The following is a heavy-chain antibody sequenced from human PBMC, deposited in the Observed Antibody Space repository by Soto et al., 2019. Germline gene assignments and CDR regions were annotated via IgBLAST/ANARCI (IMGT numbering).Heavy chain of an antibody. D-gene: IGHD2-15*01. CDR2: INPSGGSP. CDR1: GYTFTSYY. CDR3: AIEDRYCSGGSCYSKRNFDY. J-gene: IGHJ4*02. Sequence: GASVKVSCKASGYTFTSYYMHWVRQAPGQGLEWMGIINPSGGSPSYAQKFQGRVTMTRDTSTSTVYMELSSLRSEGKAVYYCAIEDRYCSGGSCYSKRNFDYWGQGTLVTVSS. V-gene: IGHV1-46*03.